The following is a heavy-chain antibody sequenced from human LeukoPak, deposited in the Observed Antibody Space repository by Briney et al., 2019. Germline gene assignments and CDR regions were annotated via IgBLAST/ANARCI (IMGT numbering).Heavy chain of an antibody. J-gene: IGHJ3*02. D-gene: IGHD3-22*01. Sequence: GGSLRLSCAASGLSFSNYDMHWVRQAPGKGLEWVALISNDGSNNNYADSVRGRFNISRDNAKKSLYLQMNSLRAEDTAVYYCARAKYDSSGYYYSGFDIWGQGTMVTVSS. CDR2: ISNDGSNN. V-gene: IGHV3-30*03. CDR1: GLSFSNYD. CDR3: ARAKYDSSGYYYSGFDI.